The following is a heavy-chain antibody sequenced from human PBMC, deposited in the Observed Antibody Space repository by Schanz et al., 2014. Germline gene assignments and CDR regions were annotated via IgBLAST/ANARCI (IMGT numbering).Heavy chain of an antibody. CDR1: GYTFSDYG. CDR3: ARSGSSNWYFFDY. CDR2: INVGDGNM. J-gene: IGHJ4*02. V-gene: IGHV1-3*01. D-gene: IGHD6-13*01. Sequence: QVQLVQSGAEVKKPGASVKVSCKTSGYTFSDYGITWVRQAPGQGLEWMGWINVGDGNMKYSQKFQGRVTITRDTLASTAYMEVSSLRSEDTAVYYCARSGSSNWYFFDYWGQGTLVTVSS.